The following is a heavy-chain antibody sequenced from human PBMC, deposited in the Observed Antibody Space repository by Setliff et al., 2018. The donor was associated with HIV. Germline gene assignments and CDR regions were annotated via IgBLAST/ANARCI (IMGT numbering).Heavy chain of an antibody. CDR2: IRNDASNT. Sequence: PGGSLRLSCAASGFTFSHYGMHWVRQAPGKGLEWVTFIRNDASNTYYADSVKGRFTISRDDSKNTLFLQMDSLRPEDTALYYCAKTNGWFLIDYWGQGTLVTVSS. J-gene: IGHJ4*02. CDR1: GFTFSHYG. V-gene: IGHV3-30*02. D-gene: IGHD6-19*01. CDR3: AKTNGWFLIDY.